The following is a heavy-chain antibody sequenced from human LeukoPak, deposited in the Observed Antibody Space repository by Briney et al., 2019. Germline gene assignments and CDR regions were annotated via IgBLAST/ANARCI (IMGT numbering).Heavy chain of an antibody. CDR2: IKEDGSDE. D-gene: IGHD2-2*01. V-gene: IGHV3-7*02. CDR3: ARSGVVAPAAPVRFDP. J-gene: IGHJ5*02. CDR1: GFTFSSFW. Sequence: GGSLRLSCAASGFTFSSFWMSWVRQAPGKGLEWVANIKEDGSDENYVDSVRGRFTISRDNAKNSLYLELNSLRAEDTAVYYCARSGVVAPAAPVRFDPWGQGTLVTVSS.